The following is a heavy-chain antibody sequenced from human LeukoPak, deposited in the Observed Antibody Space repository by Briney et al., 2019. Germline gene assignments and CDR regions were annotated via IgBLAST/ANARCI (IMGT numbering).Heavy chain of an antibody. D-gene: IGHD4-17*01. CDR2: IYYSGST. V-gene: IGHV4-39*01. CDR3: ARHTNYQDYGDQALDY. J-gene: IGHJ4*02. CDR1: GGSISSSSYS. Sequence: SETLSLTCTVSGGSISSSSYSWGWIRQPPGKGLEWIGSIYYSGSTYYNPSLKSRVTISVDTSKNQFSLKLSSVTAADTAVYYCARHTNYQDYGDQALDYWGQGTLVTVSS.